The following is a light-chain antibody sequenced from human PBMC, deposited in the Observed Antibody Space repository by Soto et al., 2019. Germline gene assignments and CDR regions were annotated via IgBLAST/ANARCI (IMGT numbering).Light chain of an antibody. Sequence: IQLTQSPSSLSASVGDRVTITCRASQDISSSLAWYQQKAGKAPKLLIYGASILQSGVPSRFSGSGSGTEFTLTISSLQAEDFATYFCQESYISPAVSFGGGTKVDIK. J-gene: IGKJ4*01. CDR2: GAS. V-gene: IGKV1-39*01. CDR3: QESYISPAVS. CDR1: QDISSS.